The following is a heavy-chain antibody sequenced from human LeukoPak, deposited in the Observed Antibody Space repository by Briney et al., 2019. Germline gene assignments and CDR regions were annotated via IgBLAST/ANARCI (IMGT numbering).Heavy chain of an antibody. CDR3: ARDAGYSGYDQKDNWFDP. J-gene: IGHJ5*02. D-gene: IGHD5-12*01. CDR1: GFTFSTYG. CDR2: ISYDGNVK. V-gene: IGHV3-30*03. Sequence: GALRLSCAASGFTFSTYGVHWVRQAPGKGLEWVAFISYDGNVKYYADSVKGRFTISRDNSKNTLYLQMNSLRAEDTAVYYCARDAGYSGYDQKDNWFDPWGQGTLVTVSS.